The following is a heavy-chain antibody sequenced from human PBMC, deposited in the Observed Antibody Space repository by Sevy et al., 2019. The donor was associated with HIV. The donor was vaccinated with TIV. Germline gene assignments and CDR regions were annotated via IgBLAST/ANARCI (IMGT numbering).Heavy chain of an antibody. CDR3: ARDRLGITISAEWGGGMDV. D-gene: IGHD3-3*01. CDR1: GFTLSSYG. J-gene: IGHJ6*02. CDR2: IRYDGSNK. V-gene: IGHV3-33*01. Sequence: GGSLRLSCAASGFTLSSYGMHWVRQAPGKGLEWVAVIRYDGSNKYYADSVKGRFTISRDNSKNNRYLQMNSLRAEDTVVYYGARDRLGITISAEWGGGMDVWGQGTTVTVSS.